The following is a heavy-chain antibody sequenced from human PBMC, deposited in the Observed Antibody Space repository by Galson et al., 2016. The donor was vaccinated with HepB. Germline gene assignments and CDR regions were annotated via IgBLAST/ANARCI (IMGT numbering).Heavy chain of an antibody. CDR2: IWSDGSNR. V-gene: IGHV3-33*01. CDR1: GFTFSRSG. CDR3: ARDPHASGWAAYYFDA. J-gene: IGHJ5*02. Sequence: SLRLSCAVSGFTFSRSGMHWVRQAPGKGLEWVAVIWSDGSNRYYADSVQGRFPISRDNSKNTLFLQMNSLRAEDTAVYFCARDPHASGWAAYYFDAWGQGTLVTVSS. D-gene: IGHD6-19*01.